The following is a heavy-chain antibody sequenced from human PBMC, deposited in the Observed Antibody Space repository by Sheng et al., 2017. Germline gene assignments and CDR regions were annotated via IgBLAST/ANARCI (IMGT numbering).Heavy chain of an antibody. Sequence: QLQLQESGPGLVKPSETLSLTCTVSGGSISSSSYYWGWIRQPPGKGLEWIGSIYYSGSTYYNPSLKSRVTISVDTSKNQFSLKLSSVTAADTAVYYCARGSSSWYVSDHLVWFDPVGPGNPGPPSPQ. CDR3: ARGSSSWYVSDHLVWFDP. V-gene: IGHV4-39*07. CDR2: IYYSGST. J-gene: IGHJ5*02. CDR1: GGSISSSSYY. D-gene: IGHD6-13*01.